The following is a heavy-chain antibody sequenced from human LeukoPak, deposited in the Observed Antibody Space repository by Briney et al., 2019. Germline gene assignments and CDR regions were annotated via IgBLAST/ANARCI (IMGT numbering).Heavy chain of an antibody. CDR2: ISGSGST. J-gene: IGHJ6*03. CDR1: GFTFSSCA. D-gene: IGHD6-25*01. V-gene: IGHV3-23*01. CDR3: ARKGIGSSRYQNMDV. Sequence: PGGSLRLSCAASGFTFSSCAMSWVRQAPGKGLEWVSLISGSGSTYYADSVKGRFTVSRDTSKNTLYLQMNSLRAEDTAVYYCARKGIGSSRYQNMDVWGKGTTVTVSS.